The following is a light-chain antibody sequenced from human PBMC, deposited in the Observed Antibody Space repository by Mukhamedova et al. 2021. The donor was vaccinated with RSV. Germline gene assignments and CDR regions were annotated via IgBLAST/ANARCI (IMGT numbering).Light chain of an antibody. CDR2: GAS. CDR3: QHLGISPGWT. J-gene: IGKJ1*01. CDR1: NF. V-gene: IGKV3-20*01. Sequence: NFLAWYQLKPGQAPRLLIFGASNRATGIPDRFSGSVSGTDFTLTITRLEPEDFALYYCQHLGISPGWTFGQGTKVERK.